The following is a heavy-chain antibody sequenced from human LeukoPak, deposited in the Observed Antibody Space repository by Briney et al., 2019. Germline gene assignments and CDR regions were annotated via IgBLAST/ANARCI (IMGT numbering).Heavy chain of an antibody. D-gene: IGHD4-17*01. Sequence: ASVKVSCKASGYTFTIYYMHWVRQAPGQGLEWLGIFNPSGDTTSYAQKFQGRVTMTRDTSTSTFYMELSSLRSEETAVYYCARASYRHYGDYDGWGQGTLVTVSS. V-gene: IGHV1-46*01. J-gene: IGHJ4*02. CDR1: GYTFTIYY. CDR2: FNPSGDTT. CDR3: ARASYRHYGDYDG.